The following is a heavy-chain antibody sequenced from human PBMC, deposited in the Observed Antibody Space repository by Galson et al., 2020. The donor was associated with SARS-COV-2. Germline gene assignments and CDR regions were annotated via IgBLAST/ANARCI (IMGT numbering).Heavy chain of an antibody. CDR3: ATVAPQYCSSTSCHYIPYFDY. J-gene: IGHJ4*02. Sequence: GASVKVSCKVSGYTLTELSMHWVRQAPGKGLEWMGGFDPEDGETIYAQKFQGRVTMTEDTSTDTAYMELSSLRSEDTAVYYCATVAPQYCSSTSCHYIPYFDYWGQGTLVTVSS. CDR2: FDPEDGET. V-gene: IGHV1-24*01. D-gene: IGHD2-2*01. CDR1: GYTLTELS.